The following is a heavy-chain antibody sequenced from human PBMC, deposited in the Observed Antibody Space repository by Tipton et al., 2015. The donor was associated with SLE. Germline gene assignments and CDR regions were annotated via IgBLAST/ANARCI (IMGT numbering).Heavy chain of an antibody. CDR1: GGSLSSSSYY. V-gene: IGHV4-39*07. CDR2: IYYSGSST. J-gene: IGHJ4*02. D-gene: IGHD4-17*01. CDR3: ASHDYGDYPPGYFDY. Sequence: TLSLTCTLSGGSLSSSSYYWAWIRQPPGKGLEWIGTIYYSGSSTSYNPSLKSRVTISIDASKNEFSVKLRSVTAADTAMYYCASHDYGDYPPGYFDYWGQGTLVTVSS.